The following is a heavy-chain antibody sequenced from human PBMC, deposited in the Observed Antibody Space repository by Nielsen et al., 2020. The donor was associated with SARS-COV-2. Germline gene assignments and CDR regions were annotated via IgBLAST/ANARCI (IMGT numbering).Heavy chain of an antibody. D-gene: IGHD2-2*02. V-gene: IGHV4-39*01. CDR2: IYYTGTT. CDR3: ARHLSTSFYTALGL. Sequence: SETLSLTCSVSGGSISSGGFYWSWIRQHAGKGLEWIGHIYYTGTTYYNQSLKSRVTISVDTSKNQFSLKLSSVTAADTAVYYCARHLSTSFYTALGLWGQGTLVTVSS. CDR1: GGSISSGGFY. J-gene: IGHJ4*02.